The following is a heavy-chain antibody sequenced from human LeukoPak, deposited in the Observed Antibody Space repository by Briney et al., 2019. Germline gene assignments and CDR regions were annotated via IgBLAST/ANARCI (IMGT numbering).Heavy chain of an antibody. CDR1: GFTFDDYA. V-gene: IGHV3-9*03. CDR2: INWNSDRI. D-gene: IGHD2-2*01. Sequence: QAGGSLRLSCAASGFTFDDYAMHWVRQAPGEGLEWVSGINWNSDRIGYADSVKGRFTISRDNAKNSLYLQMSSLRAEDMALYYCAKGYCSSNSCSGDYWGQGILVTVSS. CDR3: AKGYCSSNSCSGDY. J-gene: IGHJ4*02.